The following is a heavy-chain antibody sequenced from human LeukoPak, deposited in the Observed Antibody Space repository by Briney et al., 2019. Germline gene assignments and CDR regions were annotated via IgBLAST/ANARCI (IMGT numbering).Heavy chain of an antibody. CDR1: GGSISGYY. D-gene: IGHD3-22*01. CDR3: ATFDSSGYYLFDY. Sequence: SETLSLTCTVSGGSISGYYWSWIRQPPGKGLEGIGYIYYSGSTNYNPSLKSRVTISVDTSKNQFSLKLSSVTAADTAVYYWATFDSSGYYLFDYWGQGTLVTVSS. V-gene: IGHV4-59*08. CDR2: IYYSGST. J-gene: IGHJ4*02.